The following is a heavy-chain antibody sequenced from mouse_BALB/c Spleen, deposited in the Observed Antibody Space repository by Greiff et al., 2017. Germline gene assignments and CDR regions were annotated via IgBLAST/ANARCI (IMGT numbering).Heavy chain of an antibody. CDR3: ARGYGYDGAWFAY. D-gene: IGHD2-2*01. V-gene: IGHV2-6-7*01. J-gene: IGHJ3*01. CDR1: GFSLTGYG. CDR2: IWGDGST. Sequence: VKLMESGPGLVAPSQSLSITCTVSGFSLTGYGVNWVRQPPGKGLEWLGMIWGDGSTDYNSALKSRLSISKDNSKSQVFLKMNSLQTDDTARYYCARGYGYDGAWFAYWGQGTLVTVSA.